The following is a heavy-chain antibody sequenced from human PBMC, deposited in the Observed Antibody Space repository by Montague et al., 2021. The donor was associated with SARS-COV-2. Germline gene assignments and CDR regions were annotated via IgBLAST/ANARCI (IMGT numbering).Heavy chain of an antibody. CDR2: INQYGST. D-gene: IGHD4-11*01. CDR1: GGSFSGNY. Sequence: SETLSLTCAVYGGSFSGNYWIWVRQPPGKGLEWIGEINQYGSTXXXPSXXXQVTMSVDTSKNQFSLELSSVPAAATAVYYCARGLPVTTLFYYFGMDVWGQGTTVTVSS. V-gene: IGHV4-34*01. CDR3: ARGLPVTTLFYYFGMDV. J-gene: IGHJ6*02.